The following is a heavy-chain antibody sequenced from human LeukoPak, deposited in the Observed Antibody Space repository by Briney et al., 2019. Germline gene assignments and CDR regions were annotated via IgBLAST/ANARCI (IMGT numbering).Heavy chain of an antibody. V-gene: IGHV3-11*01. J-gene: IGHJ4*02. CDR3: ARVGRDSGSGSYYGIDY. CDR1: GFTFSDYY. D-gene: IGHD3-10*01. CDR2: ISSSGSTI. Sequence: GGSLRVSCAASGFTFSDYYMSWIRQAPGKGLEWVSYISSSGSTIYYADSVKGRFTISRDNAKDSLYLQMNSLRAEDTAVYYCARVGRDSGSGSYYGIDYWGQGTLVTVSS.